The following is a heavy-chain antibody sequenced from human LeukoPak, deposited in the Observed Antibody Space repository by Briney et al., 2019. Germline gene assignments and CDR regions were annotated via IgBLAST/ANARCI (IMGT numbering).Heavy chain of an antibody. V-gene: IGHV4-39*07. CDR1: GGSISRSSYY. CDR3: ARAGWELLSASFDP. Sequence: SETLSLTCAVSGGSISRSSYYWAWIRQPPGKGLEWVGTIYYGGSIYGDPSLKGRITISLDTSKNQFSLKLNSVTAADTAVYYCARAGWELLSASFDPWGQGTLVTVSS. J-gene: IGHJ5*02. CDR2: IYYGGSI. D-gene: IGHD1-26*01.